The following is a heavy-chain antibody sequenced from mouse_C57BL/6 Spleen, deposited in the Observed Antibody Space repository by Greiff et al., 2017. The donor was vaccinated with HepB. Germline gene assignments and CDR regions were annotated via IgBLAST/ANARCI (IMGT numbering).Heavy chain of an antibody. Sequence: QVQLQQSGAELVMPGASVKLSCKASGYTFTSYWMHWVKQRPGQGLEWIGEIDPSDSYTNYNQKFKGKSTLTVDKSSSTAYMQLSSLTSEDSAVYYCARSPDGYYYFDYWGQGTTLTVSS. J-gene: IGHJ2*01. CDR3: ARSPDGYYYFDY. D-gene: IGHD2-3*01. CDR1: GYTFTSYW. CDR2: IDPSDSYT. V-gene: IGHV1-69*01.